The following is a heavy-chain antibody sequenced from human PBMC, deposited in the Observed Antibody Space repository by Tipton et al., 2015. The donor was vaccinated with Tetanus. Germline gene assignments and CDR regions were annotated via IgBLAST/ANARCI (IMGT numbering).Heavy chain of an antibody. CDR2: MSGSRLTP. Sequence: SLRLSCTASGFTFKSYTLNWVRQAPGNGLEWVAAMSGSRLTPYYADSVKGRFTISRDNAKNTLSLQMNSLRAEDTAVYYCTRVRGAPTVTQWDYCYMTVWGKGTTVTVSS. D-gene: IGHD4-11*01. J-gene: IGHJ6*03. CDR1: GFTFKSYT. CDR3: TRVRGAPTVTQWDYCYMTV. V-gene: IGHV3-23*01.